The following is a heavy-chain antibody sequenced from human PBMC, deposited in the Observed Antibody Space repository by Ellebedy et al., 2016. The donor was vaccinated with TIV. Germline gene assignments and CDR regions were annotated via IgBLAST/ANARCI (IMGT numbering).Heavy chain of an antibody. D-gene: IGHD3-16*01. CDR1: GGSISSYY. Sequence: SETLSLTCTVSGGSISSYYWSWIRQPAGKGLEWIGRIYTSGSTNYNPSLKSRVTISVDRAKSQFSLRLTSVTAADTAVYYCAGGDIARTPAGERNWFDPWGQGILVTVSS. J-gene: IGHJ5*02. CDR3: AGGDIARTPAGERNWFDP. V-gene: IGHV4-4*07. CDR2: IYTSGST.